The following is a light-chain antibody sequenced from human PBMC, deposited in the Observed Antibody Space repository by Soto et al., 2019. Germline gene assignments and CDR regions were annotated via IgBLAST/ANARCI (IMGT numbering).Light chain of an antibody. CDR1: QSVSSN. CDR3: QQYNNWPPDT. CDR2: GAS. J-gene: IGKJ1*01. Sequence: EIVMTQSPATLSVSPGERATLSCRASQSVSSNLAWYQQKPGQAPRLLIYGASTRATGIPARFSGSGSETEFTLTISSLQPQDFAVYYCQQYNNWPPDTFGQGTKGESK. V-gene: IGKV3-15*01.